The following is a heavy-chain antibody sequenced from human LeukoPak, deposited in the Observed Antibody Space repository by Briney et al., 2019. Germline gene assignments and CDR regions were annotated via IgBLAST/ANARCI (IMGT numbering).Heavy chain of an antibody. CDR3: ASGREYCSGGSCYSSDDAFDI. CDR2: INPNSGGT. J-gene: IGHJ3*02. D-gene: IGHD2-15*01. Sequence: ASVTVSCKASGYTFTGYYMHWVRQAPGQGLEWMGWINPNSGGTSYAQKFQGRVTMTRDTSISTAYMELSRLRSDDTAVYYCASGREYCSGGSCYSSDDAFDIWGQGTMVTVSS. CDR1: GYTFTGYY. V-gene: IGHV1-2*02.